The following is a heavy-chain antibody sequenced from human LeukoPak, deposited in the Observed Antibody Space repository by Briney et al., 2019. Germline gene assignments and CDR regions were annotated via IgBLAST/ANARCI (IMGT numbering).Heavy chain of an antibody. CDR1: GYTLTELS. V-gene: IGHV1-24*01. J-gene: IGHJ6*02. CDR3: ATNYGSGSYYTRNYYYYYGMDV. D-gene: IGHD3-10*01. CDR2: FDPEDGET. Sequence: ASVKVSCKVSGYTLTELSMHWVRQAPGKGLEWRGGFDPEDGETIYAQKFQGRVTMTEDTSTDTAYMELSSLRSEDTAVYYCATNYGSGSYYTRNYYYYYGMDVWGQGTTVTASS.